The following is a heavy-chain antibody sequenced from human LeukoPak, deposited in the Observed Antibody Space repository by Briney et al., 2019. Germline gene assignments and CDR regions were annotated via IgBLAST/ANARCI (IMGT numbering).Heavy chain of an antibody. CDR3: AGTSTQLRYFDWLKPGGRRYFDY. D-gene: IGHD3-9*01. CDR2: ISHSGCT. CDR1: LGSLRGCY. Sequence: SETLSLTRAVYLGSLRGCYWSWMGQPPRKGLEWIGEISHSGCTHYNPSLTSRVTISVYTCENQFSLNLSAVTASDTPVYRCAGTSTQLRYFDWLKPGGRRYFDYWRQGTLVSVSS. J-gene: IGHJ4*02. V-gene: IGHV4-34*01.